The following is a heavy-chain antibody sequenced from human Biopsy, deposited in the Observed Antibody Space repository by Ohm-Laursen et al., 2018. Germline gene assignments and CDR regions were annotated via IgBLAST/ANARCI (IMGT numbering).Heavy chain of an antibody. Sequence: GTLSLTCTVSGGSISSNNYYWGWIRQPPGKGLEWIGSIFYRGSTHYKPSLKSRVNISVDTSKNQFSLKLNSVTAADTAVYYCARDYDTSGYYYVSWGQGSLVTVSS. D-gene: IGHD3-22*01. J-gene: IGHJ5*02. V-gene: IGHV4-39*01. CDR3: ARDYDTSGYYYVS. CDR1: GGSISSNNYY. CDR2: IFYRGST.